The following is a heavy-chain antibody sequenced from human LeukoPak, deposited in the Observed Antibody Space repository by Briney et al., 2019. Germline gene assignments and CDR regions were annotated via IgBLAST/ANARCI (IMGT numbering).Heavy chain of an antibody. CDR2: IIPIFGTA. CDR1: GYTFTNYY. CDR3: ARARADYCSSTSCYGIYYYGMDV. J-gene: IGHJ6*02. D-gene: IGHD2-2*01. Sequence: SVKVSCKASGYTFTNYYMHWVRQAPGQGLEWMGGIIPIFGTANYAQKFQGRVTITADESTSTAYMELSSLRSEDTAVYYCARARADYCSSTSCYGIYYYGMDVWGQGTTVTVSS. V-gene: IGHV1-69*13.